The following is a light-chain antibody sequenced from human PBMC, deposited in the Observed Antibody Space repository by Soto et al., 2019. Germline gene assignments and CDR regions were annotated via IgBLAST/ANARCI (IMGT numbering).Light chain of an antibody. CDR1: QSISSY. V-gene: IGKV1-39*01. CDR3: QQSYSTRVT. J-gene: IGKJ3*01. CDR2: AAS. Sequence: DIQMTQSPSSLSASVGDRVTITCRASQSISSYLNWYQQKPGKAPKLLIYAASTLQSGFPSRFSGSGSGTDFTLTISSLQPEDFATYYCQQSYSTRVTFGPGTKVDIK.